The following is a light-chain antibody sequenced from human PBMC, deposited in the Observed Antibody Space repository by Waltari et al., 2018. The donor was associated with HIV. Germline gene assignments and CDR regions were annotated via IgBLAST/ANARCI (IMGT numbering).Light chain of an antibody. CDR1: SSNIGARED. V-gene: IGLV1-40*01. J-gene: IGLJ2*01. CDR3: QSYDNSLNAVV. CDR2: GNT. Sequence: QSVLTQPPSVSGAPGQRVIISCPGSSSNIGAREDVHWYQQLPGAVPKVLIYGNTNRPSGVPDRFSGSKSGASASQAIAGLQTDDEADYYCQSYDNSLNAVVFGGGTRLTVL.